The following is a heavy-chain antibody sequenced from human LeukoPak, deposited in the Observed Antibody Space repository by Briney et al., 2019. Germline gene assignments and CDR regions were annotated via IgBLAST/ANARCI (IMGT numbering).Heavy chain of an antibody. CDR2: IYYSGST. Sequence: SETLSLTCTVSGGSISSYYWSWIRQPPGKGLEWIGYIYYSGSTNYNPSLKSRVTISVDTSKNQFSLKLSSVTVADTAVYYCARVSRNYGSGSYYNDYWGQGTLVTVSS. J-gene: IGHJ4*02. CDR3: ARVSRNYGSGSYYNDY. V-gene: IGHV4-59*01. CDR1: GGSISSYY. D-gene: IGHD3-10*01.